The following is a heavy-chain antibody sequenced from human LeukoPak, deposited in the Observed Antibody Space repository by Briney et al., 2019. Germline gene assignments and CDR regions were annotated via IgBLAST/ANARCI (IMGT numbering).Heavy chain of an antibody. CDR3: AKSPGGGGDFDY. V-gene: IGHV1-46*03. CDR2: INPSGGST. Sequence: ASVKVSCKASGYTFTSYYMHWVRQAPGQGLEWMGIINPSGGSTSYAQKFQGRVTMTRDTSTSTVYMDLSSLRSEDTAVYYCAKSPGGGGDFDYLGQGTLVTVSS. D-gene: IGHD3-16*01. CDR1: GYTFTSYY. J-gene: IGHJ4*02.